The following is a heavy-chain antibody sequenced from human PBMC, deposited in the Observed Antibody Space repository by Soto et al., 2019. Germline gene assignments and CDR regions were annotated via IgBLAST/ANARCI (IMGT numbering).Heavy chain of an antibody. CDR2: ISSSGSTI. V-gene: IGHV3-11*01. Sequence: QVQLVESGGGLVKPGGSLRLSCAASGFTFSDYYMSWIRQAPGKGLEWVSYISSSGSTIYYADSVKGRFTISRDNAXTXXYLQMNSLRAEDTAVYYCATPWQLVRVDLHYGMDVWGQGTTVTVSS. CDR3: ATPWQLVRVDLHYGMDV. CDR1: GFTFSDYY. D-gene: IGHD6-6*01. J-gene: IGHJ6*02.